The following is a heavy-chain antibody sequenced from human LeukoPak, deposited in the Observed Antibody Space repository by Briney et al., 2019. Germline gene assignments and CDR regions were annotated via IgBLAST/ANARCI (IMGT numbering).Heavy chain of an antibody. D-gene: IGHD2/OR15-2a*01. Sequence: GGSLRLSCAASGFTFSSYGMHWVRQAPGKGLEWVAVISYDGSNKYYADSVKGRFTISRDNSKNTLYLQMNSLRAEDTAVYYCARESVFLSAAFDIWGQGTMVTVSS. CDR2: ISYDGSNK. J-gene: IGHJ3*02. CDR3: ARESVFLSAAFDI. V-gene: IGHV3-30*19. CDR1: GFTFSSYG.